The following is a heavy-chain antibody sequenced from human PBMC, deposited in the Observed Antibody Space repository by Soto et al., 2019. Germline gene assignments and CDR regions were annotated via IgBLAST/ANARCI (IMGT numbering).Heavy chain of an antibody. D-gene: IGHD3-3*01. V-gene: IGHV1-18*01. CDR2: ISAYNGNT. Sequence: GALVKVSCKASGYTFTSYGISWVRQAPGQGLEWMGWISAYNGNTNYAQKLQGRVTMTTDTSTSTAYMELRSLRSDDTAVYYCATDSCPNEVRRFLEWSHDAFDIWGQGTMVTVSS. J-gene: IGHJ3*02. CDR3: ATDSCPNEVRRFLEWSHDAFDI. CDR1: GYTFTSYG.